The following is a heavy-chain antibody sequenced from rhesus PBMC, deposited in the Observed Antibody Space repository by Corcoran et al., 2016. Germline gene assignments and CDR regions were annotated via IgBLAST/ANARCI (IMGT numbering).Heavy chain of an antibody. CDR3: ARGGSWGDFRFDG. D-gene: IGHD3-34*01. CDR2: THPYNGNT. J-gene: IGHJ5-1*01. V-gene: IGHV1S2*01. CDR1: GSTFTDYY. Sequence: QVQLVQSGAEVKKPGSSVKVSCKASGSTFTDYYMHWARPAPRQGLEWKGWTHPYNGNTKYAKEFQGRVTRTRDTSTSTAYMELSSLRSEDTAVYYCARGGSWGDFRFDGWGAGVLVTVSS.